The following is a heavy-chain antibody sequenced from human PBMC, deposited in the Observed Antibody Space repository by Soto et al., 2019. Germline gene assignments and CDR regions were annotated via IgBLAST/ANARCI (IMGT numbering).Heavy chain of an antibody. V-gene: IGHV4-59*01. CDR2: ISYTGSA. CDR3: ARVNYGDYYYGMDV. D-gene: IGHD4-17*01. J-gene: IGHJ6*02. Sequence: LSLTCTVSGGSINYTYWTWIRQPPGKGLEWIGYISYTGSANYNASLESRLTISVDTSKNQFSLKLSSVTAADTALYYCARVNYGDYYYGMDVWGQGTTVTVSS. CDR1: GGSINYTY.